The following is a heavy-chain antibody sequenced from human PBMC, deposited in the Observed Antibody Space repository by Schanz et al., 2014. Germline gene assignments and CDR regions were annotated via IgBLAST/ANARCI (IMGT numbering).Heavy chain of an antibody. CDR2: IIPVLNIA. CDR3: ARGRGCYDY. D-gene: IGHD2-21*01. CDR1: GYTFTSHG. Sequence: QVQLVQSGSELKKPGASVKVSCKASGYTFTSHGISWVRQAPGQGLEWMGKIIPVLNIATYAQRFQGRVSITADTSTNTAYMELSSLTSEDTAVHYCARGRGCYDYWGQGTLVTVSS. J-gene: IGHJ4*02. V-gene: IGHV1-69*04.